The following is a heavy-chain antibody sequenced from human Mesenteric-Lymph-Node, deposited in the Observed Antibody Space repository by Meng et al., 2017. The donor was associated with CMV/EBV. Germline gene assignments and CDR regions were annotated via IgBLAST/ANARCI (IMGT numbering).Heavy chain of an antibody. Sequence: GGSLRLSCAASGFTFSSYSMNWVRQAPGKGLEWVSSISSSSSYIYYADSVKGRFTISRDNAKNALYLQMNSLRAEDTAVYYCAREEAGTSFDYWGQGTLVTVSS. V-gene: IGHV3-21*01. J-gene: IGHJ4*02. CDR1: GFTFSSYS. CDR3: AREEAGTSFDY. D-gene: IGHD6-19*01. CDR2: ISSSSSYI.